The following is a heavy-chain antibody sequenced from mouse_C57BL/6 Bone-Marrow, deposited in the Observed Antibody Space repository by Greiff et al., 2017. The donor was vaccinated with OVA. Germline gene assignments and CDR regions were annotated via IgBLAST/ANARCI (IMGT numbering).Heavy chain of an antibody. J-gene: IGHJ2*01. CDR2: IDPSDSYT. D-gene: IGHD1-1*01. CDR1: GYTFTSYW. Sequence: VQLQQPGAELVKPGASVKLSCKASGYTFTSYWMQWVKQRPGQGLEWIGEIDPSDSYTNYNQKFKGKATLTVDTSSRTAYMQLSSLTSEDSAVYYCARFDYGSSYPYYFDYWGQGTTLTVSS. V-gene: IGHV1-50*01. CDR3: ARFDYGSSYPYYFDY.